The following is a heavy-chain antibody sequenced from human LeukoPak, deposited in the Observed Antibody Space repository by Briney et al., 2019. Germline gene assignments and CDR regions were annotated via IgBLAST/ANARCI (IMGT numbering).Heavy chain of an antibody. J-gene: IGHJ6*02. D-gene: IGHD2/OR15-2a*01. CDR1: GFTFSSYA. CDR2: ISGSGGST. Sequence: GGSLRLSCAASGFTFSSYAMSWVRQAPGKGLEWVSAISGSGGSTYYADSVKGRFTISRDNSKNTLYLQMNSLRAEDTAVYYCASLFSYYYYGMDVWGQGTTVTVSS. CDR3: ASLFSYYYYGMDV. V-gene: IGHV3-23*01.